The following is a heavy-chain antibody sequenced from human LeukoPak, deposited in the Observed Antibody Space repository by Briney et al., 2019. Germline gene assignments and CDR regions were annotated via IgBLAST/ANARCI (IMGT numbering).Heavy chain of an antibody. Sequence: SVKVSCKASGGTFSSYAISWVRQAPGQGLEWMGGIIPIFGTANYAQKFQGRVTITADESMSTAYMELSSMRSEDTAVYYCARDISHLEAGSEGKALGWSYYMDVWGKGTTVTVSS. CDR1: GGTFSSYA. J-gene: IGHJ6*03. CDR2: IIPIFGTA. V-gene: IGHV1-69*13. D-gene: IGHD3-3*01. CDR3: ARDISHLEAGSEGKALGWSYYMDV.